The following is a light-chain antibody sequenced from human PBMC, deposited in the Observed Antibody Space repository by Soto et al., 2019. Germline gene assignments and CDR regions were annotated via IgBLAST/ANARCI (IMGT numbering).Light chain of an antibody. CDR3: QQRNSWPLT. Sequence: EIVLTQSPATISLSPGERATLSCGASQSVSSYLAWYQQKPGQAPRLLIYDASDRATGIPARFSGSGSGTDFTLTISSLEPEDFAVYYCQQRNSWPLTFGGGTKVDI. J-gene: IGKJ4*01. CDR2: DAS. V-gene: IGKV3-11*01. CDR1: QSVSSY.